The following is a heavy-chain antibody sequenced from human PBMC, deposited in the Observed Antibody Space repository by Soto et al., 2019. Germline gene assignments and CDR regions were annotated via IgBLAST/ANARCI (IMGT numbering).Heavy chain of an antibody. CDR1: GGSISSGDYY. CDR3: ARDLYYDILTGPSYGMDV. D-gene: IGHD3-9*01. J-gene: IGHJ6*02. V-gene: IGHV4-30-4*01. CDR2: IYYSGSN. Sequence: QVQLQESGPGLVKPSQTLSLTCTVSGGSISSGDYYWSWIRQPPGEGLGWMGYIYYSGSNYYNPSLKRRVTISVDTSKNQFSMKLSSVTAADTAVYYCARDLYYDILTGPSYGMDVWGQGTTVTVSS.